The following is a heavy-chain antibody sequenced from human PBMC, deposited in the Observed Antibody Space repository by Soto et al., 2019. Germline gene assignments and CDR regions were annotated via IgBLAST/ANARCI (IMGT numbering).Heavy chain of an antibody. Sequence: EESLKISCKGSGYSFTSYWISWVRQMPGKGLEWMGIIYPGDSDTRYSPSFQGQVTISADRSISTAYLQWSSLKASDTAMYYCAIRAVFWSGYDCATNDNWGQGALVTVSS. J-gene: IGHJ4*01. CDR3: AIRAVFWSGYDCATNDN. D-gene: IGHD3-3*01. CDR2: IYPGDSDT. V-gene: IGHV5-51*01. CDR1: GYSFTSYW.